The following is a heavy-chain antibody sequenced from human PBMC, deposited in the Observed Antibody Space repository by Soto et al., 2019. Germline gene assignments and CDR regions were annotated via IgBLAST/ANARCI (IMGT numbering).Heavy chain of an antibody. CDR1: GYSFTNYC. Sequence: GESLNSSCTGCGYSFTNYCIGWVRQMPGKGLEWMGIIYPGDSDTRYSPSFQGQVTISADKSISTAYLQWSSLKASDTAMYYCAREEHGTFDIWGQGTMVTVSS. D-gene: IGHD1-1*01. V-gene: IGHV5-51*01. J-gene: IGHJ3*02. CDR3: AREEHGTFDI. CDR2: IYPGDSDT.